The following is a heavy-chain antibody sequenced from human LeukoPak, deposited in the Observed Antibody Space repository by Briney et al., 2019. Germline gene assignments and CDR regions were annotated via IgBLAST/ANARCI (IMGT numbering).Heavy chain of an antibody. CDR3: ARDDPYYEILTGYYRGYYFDY. CDR2: ISSSGSTI. V-gene: IGHV3-48*03. J-gene: IGHJ4*02. Sequence: PRGSLRLSCAVSGFTFSSYEMNWVRQAPGKGLEWVSYISSSGSTIYYADSVKGRFTISRDNAKNSLYLQMNSLRAEDTAVYYCARDDPYYEILTGYYRGYYFDYWGQGTLVTVSS. D-gene: IGHD3-9*01. CDR1: GFTFSSYE.